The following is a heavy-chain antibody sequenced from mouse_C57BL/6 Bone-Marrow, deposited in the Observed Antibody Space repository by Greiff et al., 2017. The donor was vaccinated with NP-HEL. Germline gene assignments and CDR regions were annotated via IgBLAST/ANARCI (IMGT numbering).Heavy chain of an antibody. J-gene: IGHJ3*01. Sequence: QVQLKQSGAELTKPGASVKLSCKASGYTFTSYWMHWVKQRPGQGLEWIGYINPSSGYTKYNQKFKDKATLTADKSSSTAYMQLSSLTYEDSAVYYCARGVYSNYDAYWGQGTLVTVSA. CDR3: ARGVYSNYDAY. D-gene: IGHD2-5*01. V-gene: IGHV1-7*01. CDR2: INPSSGYT. CDR1: GYTFTSYW.